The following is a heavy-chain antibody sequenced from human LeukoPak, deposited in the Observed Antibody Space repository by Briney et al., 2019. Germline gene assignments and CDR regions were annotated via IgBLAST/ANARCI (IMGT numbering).Heavy chain of an antibody. CDR2: IWYDGSNK. J-gene: IGHJ4*02. CDR3: ARYYYDSSGYPRPADL. CDR1: GFTFSSYG. D-gene: IGHD3-22*01. V-gene: IGHV3-33*01. Sequence: GGSLRLSCAASGFTFSSYGMHWVRQAPGKGLEWVAVIWYDGSNKYYADSVKGRFTISRDNSKNTLYLQMNSLRAEDTAVYYCARYYYDSSGYPRPADLWGQGTLVTVSS.